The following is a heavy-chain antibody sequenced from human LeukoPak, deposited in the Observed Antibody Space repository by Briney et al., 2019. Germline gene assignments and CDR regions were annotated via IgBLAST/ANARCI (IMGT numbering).Heavy chain of an antibody. V-gene: IGHV3-23*01. CDR1: GFTFSSYA. CDR2: ISGSGVST. CDR3: AKRTSGGSSGYSFDY. Sequence: GGSLRLSCAASGFTFSSYAMSWVRQAPGKGLEWVSGISGSGVSTYYADSVKGRFTISRDNSKNTLYVQMNSLRAEDTAVYYCAKRTSGGSSGYSFDYWGQGTLVTASS. D-gene: IGHD3-16*01. J-gene: IGHJ4*02.